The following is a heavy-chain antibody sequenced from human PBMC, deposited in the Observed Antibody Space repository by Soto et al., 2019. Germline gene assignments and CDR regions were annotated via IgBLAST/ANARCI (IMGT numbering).Heavy chain of an antibody. CDR3: ATRSRGYSGYVKY. D-gene: IGHD5-12*01. J-gene: IGHJ4*02. CDR1: GFTFSSYS. CDR2: ISGGSSLI. Sequence: EVQLVESGGGLVQPGGSLRLSCAASGFTFSSYSMSWVRQTPGKGLEWVSHISGGSSLIYYADSVKGRFTISRDNAENSLFFQMNSLRAEDTAVYYCATRSRGYSGYVKYWGQGTVVTVSS. V-gene: IGHV3-48*01.